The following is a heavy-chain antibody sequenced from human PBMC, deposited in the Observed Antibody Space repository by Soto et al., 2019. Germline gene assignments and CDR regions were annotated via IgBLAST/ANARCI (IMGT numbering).Heavy chain of an antibody. CDR3: ALDNIPGAPDYFDY. V-gene: IGHV3-30-3*01. CDR2: MSPNGAEK. J-gene: IGHJ4*02. D-gene: IGHD1-20*01. CDR1: GFSFSTNV. Sequence: QVQLVESGGDVVQPGTSLRLSCAASGFSFSTNVLHWVRQAPGKGLEWVAVMSPNGAEKYYTDSVKGRFTISRDNSKNTLYLEMSSRTSEDTAVYYCALDNIPGAPDYFDYWGQGTLVTVSS.